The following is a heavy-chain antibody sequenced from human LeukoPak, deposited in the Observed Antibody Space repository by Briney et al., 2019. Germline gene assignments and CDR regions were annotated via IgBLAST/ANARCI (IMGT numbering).Heavy chain of an antibody. V-gene: IGHV3-33*01. Sequence: GGSLRLSCAASGFTFSVYGMHWFRQAPGKGLEWVAVIWNDGSNKYYADSVKGRFTISRDNSKNTLYLQMSSLRAEDTAVYSCARASGPFDYWGQGTLVTVSS. J-gene: IGHJ4*02. CDR2: IWNDGSNK. D-gene: IGHD3-10*01. CDR1: GFTFSVYG. CDR3: ARASGPFDY.